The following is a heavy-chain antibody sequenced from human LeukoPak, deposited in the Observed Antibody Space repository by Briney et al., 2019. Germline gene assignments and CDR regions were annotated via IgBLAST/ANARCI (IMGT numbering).Heavy chain of an antibody. V-gene: IGHV1-18*04. CDR2: ISAYNGNT. CDR1: GYTFTSYG. J-gene: IGHJ6*04. Sequence: GASVKVSCKASGYTFTSYGISWVRQAPGQGLEWMGWISAYNGNTNYAQKRQGRVTMTTDTSTSTAYMELRSLRSDGTAVYYCARDGDYDILTGYYYYYGMDVWGKGTTVTVSS. CDR3: ARDGDYDILTGYYYYYGMDV. D-gene: IGHD3-9*01.